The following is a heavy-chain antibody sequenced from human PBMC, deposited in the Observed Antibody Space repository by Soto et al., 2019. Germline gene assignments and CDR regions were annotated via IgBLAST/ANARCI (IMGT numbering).Heavy chain of an antibody. CDR1: GFTFSSYT. Sequence: QVQLVESGGGGVQPRRSLRLSCAASGFTFSSYTMHWVGQAPGKGLEWVAVVAYDGRNKYYAVSVKGRFTISRDNSKNTQDQRMNSLRIEDTAVYYYARQRERVFDYGGQGPLVTVSS. CDR2: VAYDGRNK. CDR3: ARQRERVFDY. J-gene: IGHJ4*02. D-gene: IGHD1-1*01. V-gene: IGHV3-30*04.